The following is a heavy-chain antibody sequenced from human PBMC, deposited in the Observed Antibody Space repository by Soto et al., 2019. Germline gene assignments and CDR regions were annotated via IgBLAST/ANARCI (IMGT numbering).Heavy chain of an antibody. D-gene: IGHD5-18*01. V-gene: IGHV1-69*13. Sequence: SVKVSCKASGGTFSSYAISWVRQAPGQGLEWMGGIIPIFGTANYAQKFQGRVTITADESTSTAYMGLSSLRSEDTAVYYCARDGPSYSYGPRYFDYWGQGTLVTVSS. CDR3: ARDGPSYSYGPRYFDY. J-gene: IGHJ4*02. CDR1: GGTFSSYA. CDR2: IIPIFGTA.